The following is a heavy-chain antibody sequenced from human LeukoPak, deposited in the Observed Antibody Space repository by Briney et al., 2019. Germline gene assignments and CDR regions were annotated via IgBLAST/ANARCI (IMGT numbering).Heavy chain of an antibody. CDR2: ISGSGGST. D-gene: IGHD1-1*01. CDR1: GFTFSNYE. Sequence: GGSLRLSCAASGFTFSNYEMSWVRQAPGKGLEWVSAISGSGGSTYYADSVKGRFTISRDNSKNTLYLQMNSLRAEDTAVYYCGKPRLTGTTLSHFEYWGQGTLVTVSS. V-gene: IGHV3-23*01. J-gene: IGHJ4*02. CDR3: GKPRLTGTTLSHFEY.